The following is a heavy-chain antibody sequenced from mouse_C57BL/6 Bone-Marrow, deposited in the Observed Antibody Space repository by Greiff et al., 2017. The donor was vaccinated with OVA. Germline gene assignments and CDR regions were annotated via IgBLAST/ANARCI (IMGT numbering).Heavy chain of an antibody. CDR2: IRNKANNHAT. CDR1: GFTFSDAW. D-gene: IGHD3-2*02. CDR3: TRRTAQATAWFAY. Sequence: EVKLVESGGGLVQPGGSMKLSCAASGFTFSDAWMDWVRQSPEKGLEWVAEIRNKANNHATYYAESVKGRFTISRDDSKSSVYLQMNSLRAEDTGIYYCTRRTAQATAWFAYWGQGTLVTVSA. J-gene: IGHJ3*01. V-gene: IGHV6-6*01.